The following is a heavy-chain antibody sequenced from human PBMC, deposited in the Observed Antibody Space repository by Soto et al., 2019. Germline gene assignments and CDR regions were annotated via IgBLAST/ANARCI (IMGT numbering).Heavy chain of an antibody. V-gene: IGHV5-10-1*01. CDR3: ARQPVATRRDYYYYGMDV. Sequence: GESVKISCKGSGYSFTIYWISWVLQMPWKGLEWMGRIDPSDSYTNYSPSFQGHVTISADKSISTAYLQWSSLKASDTAMYYCARQPVATRRDYYYYGMDVWGQGTTVTVSS. D-gene: IGHD5-12*01. CDR2: IDPSDSYT. CDR1: GYSFTIYW. J-gene: IGHJ6*02.